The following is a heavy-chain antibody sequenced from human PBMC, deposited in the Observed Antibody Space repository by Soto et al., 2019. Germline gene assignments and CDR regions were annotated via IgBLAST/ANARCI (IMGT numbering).Heavy chain of an antibody. Sequence: SETLSLTCAVSGGSINSDHYYWSWLRQPPGKGLEWLGYISYSGSTYYNPSLKSRIVISVDTSKNQFSLKLISVTAADTAVYYCARAYEVWNGYYSAQYCFDVWGQGTLGTVS. CDR1: GGSINSDHYY. CDR2: ISYSGST. V-gene: IGHV4-30-4*01. D-gene: IGHD3-3*01. CDR3: ARAYEVWNGYYSAQYCFDV. J-gene: IGHJ4*02.